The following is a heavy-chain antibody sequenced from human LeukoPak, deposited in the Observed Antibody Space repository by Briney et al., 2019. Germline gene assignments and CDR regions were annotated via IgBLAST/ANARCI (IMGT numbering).Heavy chain of an antibody. CDR2: VYSSGST. Sequence: SETLSLTCTVSGGSISGYYWSWIRQSPGKGLEWIAYVYSSGSTNYNPSLYSRVTISLDTSKNQFSLKVSSVTAADTAVYYCARDQGIADAFDIWGQGTMVTVSS. J-gene: IGHJ3*02. CDR1: GGSISGYY. D-gene: IGHD6-13*01. V-gene: IGHV4-4*08. CDR3: ARDQGIADAFDI.